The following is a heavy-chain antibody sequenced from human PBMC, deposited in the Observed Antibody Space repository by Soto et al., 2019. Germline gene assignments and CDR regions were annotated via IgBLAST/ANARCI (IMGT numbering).Heavy chain of an antibody. D-gene: IGHD6-13*01. V-gene: IGHV4-59*01. J-gene: IGHJ5*02. CDR1: GGSISSYY. CDR2: IYYSGST. CDR3: ARDRRYPIAAAATPLTWFDP. Sequence: SGTLSLTCTVSGGSISSYYWSWIRQPPGKGLEWIGYIYYSGSTNYNPSLKSRVTISVDTSKNQFSLKLSSVTAADTAVYYCARDRRYPIAAAATPLTWFDPWGQGTLVTVSS.